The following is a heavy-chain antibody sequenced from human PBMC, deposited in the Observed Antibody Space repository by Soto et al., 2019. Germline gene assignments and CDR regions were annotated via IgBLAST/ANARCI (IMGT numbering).Heavy chain of an antibody. D-gene: IGHD1-1*01. Sequence: QVQLVQSGAEVKKPGSSVTVSCKASGGTFGNSAIGWVRQAPGQGLEWMGGIIPIFPTPDYSQKFQGRVTITADESTSTACMELTSLRSEDTDGCSCARDKDREHLGGNFYCGIDVWGQGTTVPVSS. V-gene: IGHV1-69*12. CDR3: ARDKDREHLGGNFYCGIDV. CDR1: GGTFGNSA. CDR2: IIPIFPTP. J-gene: IGHJ6*02.